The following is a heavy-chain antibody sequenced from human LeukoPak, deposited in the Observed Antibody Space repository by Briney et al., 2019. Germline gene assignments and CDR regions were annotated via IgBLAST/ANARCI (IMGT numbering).Heavy chain of an antibody. V-gene: IGHV1-69*04. J-gene: IGHJ6*02. CDR2: IIPILGIA. Sequence: SVKVSCKASGGTFSSYAISWVRQAPGQGLEWMGRIIPILGIANYAQKFQGRVTITADKSTSTAYMELSSLRSEDTAVYYCARDYSSSWYPDYYGMDVWGQGTTVTVSS. D-gene: IGHD6-13*01. CDR3: ARDYSSSWYPDYYGMDV. CDR1: GGTFSSYA.